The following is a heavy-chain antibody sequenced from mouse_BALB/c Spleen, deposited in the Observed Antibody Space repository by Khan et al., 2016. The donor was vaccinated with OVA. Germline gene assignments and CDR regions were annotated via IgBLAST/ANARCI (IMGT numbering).Heavy chain of an antibody. D-gene: IGHD2-14*01. CDR1: GYSITSGYG. CDR3: ARTDRLKY. CDR2: ISYSGST. Sequence: EVQLQELGPGLVKPSQSLSLTCTVTGYSITSGYGWNWIRQFPGNNLEWMGYISYSGSTNYNPSLNSRLSITRDTSTHQFFLQLNSVNTEDAATYCCARTDRLKYRGQGTTRTVSS. V-gene: IGHV3-2*02. J-gene: IGHJ2*01.